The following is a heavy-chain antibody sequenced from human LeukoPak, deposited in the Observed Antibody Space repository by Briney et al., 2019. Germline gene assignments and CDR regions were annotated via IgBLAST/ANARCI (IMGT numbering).Heavy chain of an antibody. CDR2: MNPNSGNT. D-gene: IGHD3-9*01. CDR3: ARGGYDILTGYFNNDPVDY. J-gene: IGHJ4*02. V-gene: IGHV1-8*01. Sequence: ASVKVSCKASGYTSTSYDINWVRQATGQGLEWMGWMNPNSGNTGYAQKFQGRVTMTRNTSISTAYMELSSLRSEDTAVYYCARGGYDILTGYFNNDPVDYWGQGTLVTVSS. CDR1: GYTSTSYD.